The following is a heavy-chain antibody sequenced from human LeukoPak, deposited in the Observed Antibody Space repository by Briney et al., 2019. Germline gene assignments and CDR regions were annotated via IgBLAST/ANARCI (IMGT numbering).Heavy chain of an antibody. D-gene: IGHD4-4*01. J-gene: IGHJ4*02. Sequence: GGSLRLSCAASGFTFSSYWMSWVRQAPGKGLEWVADIMQDGSEKYYVDSVKGRFTISRDNAKNSLYLQMNSLRAEDTAVYYCAREVEMATVFDYWGQGTLVTVSS. CDR1: GFTFSSYW. V-gene: IGHV3-7*01. CDR2: IMQDGSEK. CDR3: AREVEMATVFDY.